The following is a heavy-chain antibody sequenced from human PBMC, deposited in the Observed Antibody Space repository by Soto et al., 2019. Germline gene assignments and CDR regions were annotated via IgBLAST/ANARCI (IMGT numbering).Heavy chain of an antibody. Sequence: GASVKVSCKVSGGTFSNHAVSWVRQAPGQGPEWMGGIIPLSGTTNYVQKFQGRVTITADESMTTAYMELSSLRYEDTAVYFCARGPDRSGFYLFDCWGQGTLVTVSS. J-gene: IGHJ4*02. CDR3: ARGPDRSGFYLFDC. CDR1: GGTFSNHA. V-gene: IGHV1-69*13. CDR2: IIPLSGTT. D-gene: IGHD3-22*01.